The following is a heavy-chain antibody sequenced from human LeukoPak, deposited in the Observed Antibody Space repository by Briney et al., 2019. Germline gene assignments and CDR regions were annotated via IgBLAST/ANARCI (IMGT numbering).Heavy chain of an antibody. CDR1: GGSISSGDYY. J-gene: IGHJ4*02. V-gene: IGHV4-30-4*01. D-gene: IGHD3-22*01. CDR3: ARGPDSSGYYYFDY. CDR2: IYHSGST. Sequence: SETLSLTCTVSGGSISSGDYYWSWIRQPPGKGLEWIGYIYHSGSTYYNPSLKSQVTISVDTSKNQFSLKLSSVTAADTAVYYCARGPDSSGYYYFDYWGQGTLVTVSS.